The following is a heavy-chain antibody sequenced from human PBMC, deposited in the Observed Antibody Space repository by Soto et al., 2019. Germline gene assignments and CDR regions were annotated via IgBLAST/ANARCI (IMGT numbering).Heavy chain of an antibody. CDR2: ISYDGSNK. CDR1: GFTFSSYG. D-gene: IGHD2-15*01. Sequence: VQLVESGGGVVQPGRSLRLSCAASGFTFSSYGMHWVRQAPGKGLEWVAVISYDGSNKYYADSVKGRFTISRDNSKNTLYLQMNSLRAEDTAVYYCAKTGCSGGSCYYGFDYWGQGTLVTVSS. J-gene: IGHJ4*02. CDR3: AKTGCSGGSCYYGFDY. V-gene: IGHV3-30*18.